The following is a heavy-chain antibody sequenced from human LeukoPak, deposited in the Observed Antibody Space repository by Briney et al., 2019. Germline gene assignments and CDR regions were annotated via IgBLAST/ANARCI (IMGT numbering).Heavy chain of an antibody. Sequence: SETLSLTCTVSGGSISTYYWHWIRQPPGKGLEWIGYIYYSGFTNYNPSLKGRVTFLVDTSKNQFSLKLTSVTAADTAVYYCARRPDYGDYAYFDYWGQGTLVTVSS. CDR2: IYYSGFT. J-gene: IGHJ4*02. CDR3: ARRPDYGDYAYFDY. V-gene: IGHV4-59*01. CDR1: GGSISTYY. D-gene: IGHD4-17*01.